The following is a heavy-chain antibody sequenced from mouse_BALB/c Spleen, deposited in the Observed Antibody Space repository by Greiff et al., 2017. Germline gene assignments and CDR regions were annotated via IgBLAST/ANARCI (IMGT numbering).Heavy chain of an antibody. J-gene: IGHJ2*01. Sequence: EVQLQQSGAELVRSGASVKLSCTASGFNIKDYYMHWVKQRPEQGLEWIGWIDPENGDTEYAPKFQGKATMTADTSSNTAYLQLSSLTSEDTAVYYCTPTGTGNYFDYWGQGTLSQSPQ. CDR1: GFNIKDYY. V-gene: IGHV14-4*02. CDR3: TPTGTGNYFDY. D-gene: IGHD4-1*02. CDR2: IDPENGDT.